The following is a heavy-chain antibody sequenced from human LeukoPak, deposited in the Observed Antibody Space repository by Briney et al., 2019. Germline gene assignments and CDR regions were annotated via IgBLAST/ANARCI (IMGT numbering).Heavy chain of an antibody. V-gene: IGHV3-23*01. Sequence: PGGSLRLSCAASGFIFSNYGMSWVRQAPGKGLEWVSAMSGSGSRTYYADSVKGRFTISRDNSKNTLYLQMSSLRVEDTALYYCAKDRVGAILYFDYWGQGTLVTVSS. D-gene: IGHD1-26*01. CDR2: MSGSGSRT. J-gene: IGHJ4*02. CDR3: AKDRVGAILYFDY. CDR1: GFIFSNYG.